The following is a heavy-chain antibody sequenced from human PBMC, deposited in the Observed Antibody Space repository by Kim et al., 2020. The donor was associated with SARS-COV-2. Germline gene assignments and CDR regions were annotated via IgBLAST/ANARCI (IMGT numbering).Heavy chain of an antibody. CDR1: GFTFSSYA. Sequence: GGSLRLSCAASGFTFSSYAMHWVRQAPGKGLEWVAVISYDGNNKYYADSVKGRFTISRDNSKNTLYLQMNSLRAEDTAVYFCARRQVGSYYPPFDYWGQG. J-gene: IGHJ4*02. D-gene: IGHD3-10*01. CDR3: ARRQVGSYYPPFDY. V-gene: IGHV3-30-3*01. CDR2: ISYDGNNK.